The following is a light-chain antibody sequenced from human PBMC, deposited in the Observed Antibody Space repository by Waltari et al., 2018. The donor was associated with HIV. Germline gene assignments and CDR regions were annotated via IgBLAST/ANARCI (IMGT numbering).Light chain of an antibody. CDR3: QTWGTGIVV. CDR1: SEHSSSA. CDR2: LNSDGSL. J-gene: IGLJ3*02. Sequence: HLVLTQSPSASASLGASVKVPCTLSSEHSSSAIARHPHRPATGPRYLMKLNSDGSLDRGDGIPDRFSGSSSGAERYLIISSLQSDDEADYYCQTWGTGIVVFGGGTKLTVL. V-gene: IGLV4-69*01.